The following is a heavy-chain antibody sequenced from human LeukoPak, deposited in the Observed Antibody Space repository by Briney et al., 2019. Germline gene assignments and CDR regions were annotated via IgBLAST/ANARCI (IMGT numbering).Heavy chain of an antibody. D-gene: IGHD1-26*01. Sequence: QPGRSLRLSCAASGFTFSSYEMNWVRQAPGKGLEWVAVISYDGSNKYYADSVKGRFTISRDNSKNTLYPQMNSLRAEDTAVYYCARGGGSGSYSYFDYWGQGTLVTVSS. CDR1: GFTFSSYE. CDR2: ISYDGSNK. V-gene: IGHV3-30*04. CDR3: ARGGGSGSYSYFDY. J-gene: IGHJ4*02.